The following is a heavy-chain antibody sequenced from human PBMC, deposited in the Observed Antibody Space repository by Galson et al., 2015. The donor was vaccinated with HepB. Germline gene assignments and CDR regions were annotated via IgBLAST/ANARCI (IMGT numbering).Heavy chain of an antibody. CDR2: INPSGGST. CDR3: ARDHLPTLGIAAATFDY. V-gene: IGHV1-46*01. D-gene: IGHD6-13*01. J-gene: IGHJ4*02. CDR1: GYTFTSYY. Sequence: SVKVSCKASGYTFTSYYMHWVRQAPGQGLEWMGIINPSGGSTSYAQKFQGRVTMTRDTSTSTVYMELSSLRSEDTAVYYCARDHLPTLGIAAATFDYWGQGTLVTVSS.